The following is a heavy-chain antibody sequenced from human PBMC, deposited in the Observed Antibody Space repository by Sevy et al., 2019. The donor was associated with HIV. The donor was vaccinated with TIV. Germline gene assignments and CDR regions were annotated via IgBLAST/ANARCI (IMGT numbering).Heavy chain of an antibody. CDR3: ARVTAYCSDGSCYSTMGADV. D-gene: IGHD2-15*01. CDR1: GFTFSSDS. CDR2: ISGSSNYI. V-gene: IGHV3-21*01. Sequence: GGSLRLSCAASGFTFSSDSMIWVRQAARKGLEWVSSISGSSNYIYYPDSVKGRFTISGDNANNSLYLPMNSLRAEDTDVYYGARVTAYCSDGSCYSTMGADVWGQGTTVTVSS. J-gene: IGHJ6*02.